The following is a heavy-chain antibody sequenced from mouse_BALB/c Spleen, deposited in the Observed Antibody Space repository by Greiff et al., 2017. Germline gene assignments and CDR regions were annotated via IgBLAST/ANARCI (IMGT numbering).Heavy chain of an antibody. Sequence: VQLQQSGAELVRPGTSVKVSCKASGYAFTNYLIEWVKQRPGQGLEWIGVINPGSGGTNYNEKFKGKATLTADKSSSTAYMQLSSLTSDDSAVYFCASGYGNYPWYFDVWGAGTTVTVSS. CDR3: ASGYGNYPWYFDV. CDR2: INPGSGGT. V-gene: IGHV1-54*01. J-gene: IGHJ1*01. CDR1: GYAFTNYL. D-gene: IGHD2-10*02.